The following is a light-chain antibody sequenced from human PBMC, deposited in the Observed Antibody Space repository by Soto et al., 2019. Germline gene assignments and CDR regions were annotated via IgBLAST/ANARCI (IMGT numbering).Light chain of an antibody. Sequence: ETVMTQSPATLSLSPGESATLSCRASQSISDDLAWYQQKPGQAPRLLIYGASTRATDIPARFSGSGSGTAFSLTISSLQSEDFAIYYCQQYHDWPPITFGPGTKVSIK. V-gene: IGKV3-15*01. CDR1: QSISDD. CDR3: QQYHDWPPIT. CDR2: GAS. J-gene: IGKJ3*01.